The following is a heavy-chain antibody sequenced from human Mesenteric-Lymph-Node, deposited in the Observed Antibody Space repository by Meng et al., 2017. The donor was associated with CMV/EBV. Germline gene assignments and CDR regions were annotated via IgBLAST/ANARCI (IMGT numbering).Heavy chain of an antibody. Sequence: GESLKISCAASGFTFSSYAMSWVRQAPGKGLEWVSGISGSGGSTYYADSVKGRFTISRDNSRNTLYLQMNSLRPEDTAVYYCAKDLFPYQMTGFGMDYWGQGTLVTVSS. CDR3: AKDLFPYQMTGFGMDY. CDR1: GFTFSSYA. J-gene: IGHJ4*02. V-gene: IGHV3-23*01. CDR2: ISGSGGST. D-gene: IGHD2-2*01.